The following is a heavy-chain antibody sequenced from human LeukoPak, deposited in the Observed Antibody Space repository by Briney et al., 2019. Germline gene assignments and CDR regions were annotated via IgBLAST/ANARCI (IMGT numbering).Heavy chain of an antibody. J-gene: IGHJ4*02. V-gene: IGHV1-8*01. CDR3: ARDGTPEYDHIWGRPQLY. Sequence: GASVKVSCKASGYTFTTYDIHWVRQATGQGLEWMGWMNPNSGNTGYAQMFQGRVTMTRDTSTSTVYMELKSLRSEDTAIYYCARDGTPEYDHIWGRPQLYWGQGTLVIVSS. CDR2: MNPNSGNT. CDR1: GYTFTTYD. D-gene: IGHD3-16*01.